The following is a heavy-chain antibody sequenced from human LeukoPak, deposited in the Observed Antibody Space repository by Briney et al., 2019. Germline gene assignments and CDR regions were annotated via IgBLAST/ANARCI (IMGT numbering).Heavy chain of an antibody. CDR3: AIDSRGYYLMGLAFDY. V-gene: IGHV3-66*01. CDR1: GFTVSSNY. J-gene: IGHJ4*02. D-gene: IGHD3-22*01. CDR2: IYSGGST. Sequence: GGSLRLSCAASGFTVSSNYMSWVRQAPGKGLEWVSVIYSGGSTYYADSVKGRFTISRDNSKNTLYLQMNSLRAEDTAVYYCAIDSRGYYLMGLAFDYWGQGTLVTVSS.